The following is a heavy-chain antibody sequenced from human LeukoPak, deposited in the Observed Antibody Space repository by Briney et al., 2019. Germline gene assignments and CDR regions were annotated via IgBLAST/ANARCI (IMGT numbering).Heavy chain of an antibody. CDR2: IIPILGIA. CDR1: GGTFSSYA. D-gene: IGHD4-17*01. CDR3: ARQRDYGANFDY. J-gene: IGHJ4*02. V-gene: IGHV1-69*04. Sequence: SVKVSCKASGGTFSSYAISWVRQAPGQGLEWMGRIIPILGIANYAQKFQGRVTITADKSTSTAYMELSSLRSEDTAVYYCARQRDYGANFDYWGQGTLVTVSS.